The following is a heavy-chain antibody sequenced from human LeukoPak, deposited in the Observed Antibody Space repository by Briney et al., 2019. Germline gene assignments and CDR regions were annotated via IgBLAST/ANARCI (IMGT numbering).Heavy chain of an antibody. Sequence: PSETLSLTCTVSGGSISSHSWNWIRLPAGKGLEWIGRIYSSGSTNSNPSLKSRVTMSVDTSKNQFSLMLSSVTAADTAVYYCVRGPYDSTTYRAFHIWGQGTMVTVSS. J-gene: IGHJ3*02. CDR3: VRGPYDSTTYRAFHI. CDR2: IYSSGST. D-gene: IGHD2/OR15-2a*01. V-gene: IGHV4-4*07. CDR1: GGSISSHS.